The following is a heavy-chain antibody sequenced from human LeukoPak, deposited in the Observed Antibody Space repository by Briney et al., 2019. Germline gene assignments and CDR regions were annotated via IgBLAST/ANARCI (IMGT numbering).Heavy chain of an antibody. Sequence: GASVKVSCKASGYTFISYYVHWVRQAPGQGLEWIGIINPSGDSTNYAQKFQGRVTMTRDTSTSTVYMELSSLRSEDTAVYYCARVGSSFWSGYYSYYYYYYMDVWGKGTTVTVSS. CDR2: INPSGDST. CDR3: ARVGSSFWSGYYSYYYYYYMDV. J-gene: IGHJ6*03. CDR1: GYTFISYY. D-gene: IGHD3-3*01. V-gene: IGHV1-46*01.